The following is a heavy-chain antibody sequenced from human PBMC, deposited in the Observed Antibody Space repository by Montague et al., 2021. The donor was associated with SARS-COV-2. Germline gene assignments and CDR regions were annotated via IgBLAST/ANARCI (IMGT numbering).Heavy chain of an antibody. CDR1: GSNVNDNY. D-gene: IGHD4-17*01. J-gene: IGHJ4*02. V-gene: IGHV3-66*02. Sequence: SLRLSCVASGSNVNDNYMNLIRQAPGKGLEWVSVIYSGGSSTYYAYSVKGRFTISRDIYKNMVYLQMNNLRPEDTAVYYCAGGSRVTTDYWGQGTLVTVSS. CDR3: AGGSRVTTDY. CDR2: IYSGGSST.